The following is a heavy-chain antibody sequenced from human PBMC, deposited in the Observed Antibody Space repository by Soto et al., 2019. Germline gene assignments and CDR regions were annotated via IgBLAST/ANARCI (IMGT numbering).Heavy chain of an antibody. J-gene: IGHJ6*02. CDR3: AKDLDSSTGMDV. D-gene: IGHD6-13*01. CDR1: GFTFSSYG. Sequence: QVQLVESGGGVVQPGRSLRLYCAASGFTFSSYGMHWVRQAPGKGLEWVAVISYDGSNKYYADSVKGRFTISRDNSKNTLYLQMNSLRAEDTAVYYCAKDLDSSTGMDVWGQGTTVTVSS. CDR2: ISYDGSNK. V-gene: IGHV3-30*18.